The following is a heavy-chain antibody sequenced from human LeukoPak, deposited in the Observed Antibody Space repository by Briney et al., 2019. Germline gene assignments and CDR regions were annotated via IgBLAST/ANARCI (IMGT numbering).Heavy chain of an antibody. V-gene: IGHV4-34*01. CDR2: INHSGST. Sequence: PSETLSLTCAVYGGSFSGYYWSWIRQPPGKGLEWIGEINHSGSTNYNPSLKSRVTISVDTSKNQFSLKLSSVTAADTAVYYCARGAPYVLLWFGELFPTTNDLDYWGQGTLVTVSS. CDR3: ARGAPYVLLWFGELFPTTNDLDY. CDR1: GGSFSGYY. J-gene: IGHJ4*02. D-gene: IGHD3-10*01.